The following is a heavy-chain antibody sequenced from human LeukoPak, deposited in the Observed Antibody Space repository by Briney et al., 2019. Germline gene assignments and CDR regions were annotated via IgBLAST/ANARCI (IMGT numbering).Heavy chain of an antibody. Sequence: PGGSLKLSCAASGFTFSGSAMHWVRQASGKGLEWVGRIRSKANSYATAYAASVKGRFTIYRDDSKNTAYLQMNSLKTEDTAVYYCTRPYSSGPVSGYYWGQGTLVTVSS. CDR3: TRPYSSGPVSGYY. V-gene: IGHV3-73*01. D-gene: IGHD6-19*01. CDR2: IRSKANSYAT. J-gene: IGHJ4*02. CDR1: GFTFSGSA.